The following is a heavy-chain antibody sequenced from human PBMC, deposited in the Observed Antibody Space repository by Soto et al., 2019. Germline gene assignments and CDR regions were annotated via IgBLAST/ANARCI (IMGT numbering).Heavy chain of an antibody. CDR2: ISGSDGST. D-gene: IGHD2-8*01. V-gene: IGHV3-23*01. CDR3: AKGPGMYSDFDC. J-gene: IGHJ4*02. CDR1: GFTFSSYA. Sequence: EVQMLESGGGLVQPGGSLRLSCAASGFTFSSYAMSWVRQAPGKGLEWVSAISGSDGSTFYADSVKGRFTISRDDSKNTLYLQMNSLRAEDTAVYYCAKGPGMYSDFDCWGQGTLVTVSP.